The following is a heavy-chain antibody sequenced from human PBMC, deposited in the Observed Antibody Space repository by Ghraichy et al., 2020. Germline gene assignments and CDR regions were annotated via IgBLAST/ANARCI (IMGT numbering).Heavy chain of an antibody. CDR1: GFTFSSYA. J-gene: IGHJ4*02. D-gene: IGHD2-15*01. CDR2: ISGSGGST. CDR3: AKEYCSGGSCYFGPGYYFDY. Sequence: GGSLRLSCAASGFTFSSYAMSWVRQAPGKGLEWVSAISGSGGSTYYADSVKGRFTISRDNSKNTLYLQMNSLKAEDTAVYYCAKEYCSGGSCYFGPGYYFDYWGQGTLVTVSS. V-gene: IGHV3-23*01.